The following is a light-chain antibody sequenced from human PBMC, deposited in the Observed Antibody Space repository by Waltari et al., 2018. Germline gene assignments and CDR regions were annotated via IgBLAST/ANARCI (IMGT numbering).Light chain of an antibody. CDR1: SSDLGDYKF. Sequence: QSALTQPPSVSGSPVQSITISCTGTSSDLGDYKFVSWYQHHPEKAPKLLIFEVTNRPSGVSNRFSGSKSGNTASLTISGLQTDDEADYYCSSYRYRRSLVFGGGTKVTVL. CDR3: SSYRYRRSLV. CDR2: EVT. J-gene: IGLJ2*01. V-gene: IGLV2-14*01.